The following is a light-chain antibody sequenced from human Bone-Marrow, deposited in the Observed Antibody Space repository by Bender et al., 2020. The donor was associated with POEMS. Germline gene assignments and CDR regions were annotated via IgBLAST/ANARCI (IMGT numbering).Light chain of an antibody. Sequence: QSALTQPRSVSGSPGQSVTISCTGTSSDFADYNYVSWYQQPPGKAPKLMLFDDTKRPSGVPDRFSGSKSGYAASLTISGLQAEDEADYYCAAWDAGLSGGVFGGGTKLTVL. CDR2: DDT. CDR1: SSDFADYNY. CDR3: AAWDAGLSGGV. J-gene: IGLJ3*02. V-gene: IGLV2-11*01.